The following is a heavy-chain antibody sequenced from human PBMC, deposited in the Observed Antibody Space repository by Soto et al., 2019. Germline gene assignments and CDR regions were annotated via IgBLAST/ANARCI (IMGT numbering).Heavy chain of an antibody. CDR1: DDSIISYY. J-gene: IGHJ4*02. D-gene: IGHD3-10*01. V-gene: IGHV4-59*01. CDR3: APSRARGVIIDY. Sequence: SETLSLTCTFSDDSIISYYWSWIRQSPGKGLEWIGYIYYSATSNYNPSLQSRVTISMGTSKNQFSLNLTSVTAADTAVYYCAPSRARGVIIDYGGQGPLVTVS. CDR2: IYYSATS.